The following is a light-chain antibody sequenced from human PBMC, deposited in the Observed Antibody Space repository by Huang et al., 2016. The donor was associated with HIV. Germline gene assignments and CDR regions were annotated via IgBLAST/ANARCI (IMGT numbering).Light chain of an antibody. CDR2: AAS. CDR1: QSISSN. Sequence: DIQMTQSPSSLSASVGYRVTITCRASQSISSNLNWYQQRPGKAPKLLIYAASSLQSGVPSRFSGGGSGTDFTLIISSLQPEDFATYYCQQSYSTPWVTFGPGTKVDIK. CDR3: QQSYSTPWVT. V-gene: IGKV1-39*01. J-gene: IGKJ3*01.